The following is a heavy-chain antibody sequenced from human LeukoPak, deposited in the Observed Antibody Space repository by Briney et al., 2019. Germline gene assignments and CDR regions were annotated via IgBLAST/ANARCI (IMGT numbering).Heavy chain of an antibody. J-gene: IGHJ5*02. CDR1: GGSFSGYY. Sequence: SETLSLTCAVYGGSFSGYYWSWIRQPPGKGLEWIGEINHSGSTNYNPSLKSRVTISVDMSKNQFSLKLSSVTAADTAVYYCARTYYDFWSDALMSWFDPWGQGTLVTVSS. V-gene: IGHV4-34*01. CDR3: ARTYYDFWSDALMSWFDP. CDR2: INHSGST. D-gene: IGHD3-3*01.